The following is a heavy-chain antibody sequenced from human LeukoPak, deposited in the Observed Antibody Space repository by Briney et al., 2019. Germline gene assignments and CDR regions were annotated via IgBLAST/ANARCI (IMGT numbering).Heavy chain of an antibody. Sequence: ASVKVSCKASGYTFTSYDINWVRQATGQGLEWMGWMSPISGNTGYAQKFQGRVTMTRNTSISTAYMELSSLRSEDTAVYYCARGQNAAHYYQYYYMDVWGKGTTVTISS. J-gene: IGHJ6*03. D-gene: IGHD1-1*01. V-gene: IGHV1-8*01. CDR2: MSPISGNT. CDR3: ARGQNAAHYYQYYYMDV. CDR1: GYTFTSYD.